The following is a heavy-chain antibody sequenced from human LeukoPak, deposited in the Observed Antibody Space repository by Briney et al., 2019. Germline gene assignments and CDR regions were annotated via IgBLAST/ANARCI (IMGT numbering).Heavy chain of an antibody. J-gene: IGHJ6*02. Sequence: VSVKVSCKASGYTFTSYDINWVRQATGQGLEWMGWMDPNSGNTGYAQKFQGRVTMTRTTSRSTAYMELSSLRSEDTALYYCARFSRYCSSTSCYLYGMDVWGQGTTVTVSS. D-gene: IGHD2-2*01. CDR2: MDPNSGNT. CDR1: GYTFTSYD. V-gene: IGHV1-8*01. CDR3: ARFSRYCSSTSCYLYGMDV.